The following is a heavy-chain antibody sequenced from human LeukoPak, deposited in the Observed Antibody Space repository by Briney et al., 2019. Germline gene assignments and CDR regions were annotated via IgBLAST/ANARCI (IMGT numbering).Heavy chain of an antibody. D-gene: IGHD4-23*01. CDR3: VTPGVTVG. CDR2: ISGSGGGT. Sequence: GGSLRLSCAASGFTFSSYAMSWVRQAPGKGLKWVSGISGSGGGTYYADSVKGRFTISRDNSKNTLYLQMNSLRAEDTAVYYCVTPGVTVGWGQGTLVTVSS. V-gene: IGHV3-23*01. CDR1: GFTFSSYA. J-gene: IGHJ4*02.